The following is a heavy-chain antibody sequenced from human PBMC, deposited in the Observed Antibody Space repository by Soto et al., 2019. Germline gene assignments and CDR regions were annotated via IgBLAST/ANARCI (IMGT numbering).Heavy chain of an antibody. V-gene: IGHV1-24*01. CDR3: ATTQTGYSYGAFDD. Sequence: ASVKVSCKVSGYTPTELSMHWVQQAPRKGLEWMGGIDPNDGEANYAQKLQGRVTMTKDTSTGTAYMELSRLRSDDTAVYYCATTQTGYSYGAFDDWGQGTLVTVSS. J-gene: IGHJ4*02. CDR1: GYTPTELS. CDR2: IDPNDGEA. D-gene: IGHD5-18*01.